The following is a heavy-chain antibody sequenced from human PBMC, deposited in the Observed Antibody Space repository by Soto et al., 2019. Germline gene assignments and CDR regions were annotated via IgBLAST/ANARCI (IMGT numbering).Heavy chain of an antibody. J-gene: IGHJ4*02. CDR2: INPNSGGT. V-gene: IGHV1-2*02. D-gene: IGHD6-6*01. CDR3: ARGGAPRLRSHDY. Sequence: GASVKVSCKASGYTFTGYYMHWVRQAPGQGLEWMGWINPNSGGTNYAQNFQGRVTMTRDTSISTVYMELSRLTSDDTAVYFCARGGAPRLRSHDYWGQGTLVTVSS. CDR1: GYTFTGYY.